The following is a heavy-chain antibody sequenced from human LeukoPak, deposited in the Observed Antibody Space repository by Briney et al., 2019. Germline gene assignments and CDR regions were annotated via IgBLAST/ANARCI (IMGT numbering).Heavy chain of an antibody. J-gene: IGHJ5*02. Sequence: PSQTLSLTCVVSGDSISTGAYSWSWIRQPPGKGLEWIGYIFHTGSTFYNPSLKSRVTISVDNSKNQFSLRLSSVTAADTAVYYGARELWFPNAPGSWLDPWGQGPWSPSPQ. D-gene: IGHD3-10*01. CDR3: ARELWFPNAPGSWLDP. V-gene: IGHV4-30-2*01. CDR2: IFHTGST. CDR1: GDSISTGAYS.